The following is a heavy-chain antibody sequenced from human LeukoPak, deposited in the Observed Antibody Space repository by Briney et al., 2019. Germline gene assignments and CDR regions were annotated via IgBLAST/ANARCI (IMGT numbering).Heavy chain of an antibody. CDR3: AGSYDSSGYYYTEYFDY. CDR2: ISYDGSNK. D-gene: IGHD3-22*01. Sequence: PGRSLRLSCAASGFTFSSYGMHWVRQAPGKGLEWVAVISYDGSNKYYADSVKGRFTISRDNSKNTLYLQMNSLRAEDTAVYYCAGSYDSSGYYYTEYFDYWGQGTLVTVSS. V-gene: IGHV3-30*03. CDR1: GFTFSSYG. J-gene: IGHJ4*02.